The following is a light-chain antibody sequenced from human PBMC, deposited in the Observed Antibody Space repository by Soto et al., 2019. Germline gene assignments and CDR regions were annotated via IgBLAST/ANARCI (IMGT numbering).Light chain of an antibody. V-gene: IGLV2-23*02. CDR2: EVS. CDR3: CSYAGSSTLGV. CDR1: SSDVGSYNL. Sequence: QSVLTQPASVSGSPGQSITISCTGTSSDVGSYNLVSWYQQHPGKAPKLMIYEVSKRPSGVSNRFSGSKSGNTASLTTSGLQAEDEADYYCCSYAGSSTLGVFGTGTKVTVL. J-gene: IGLJ1*01.